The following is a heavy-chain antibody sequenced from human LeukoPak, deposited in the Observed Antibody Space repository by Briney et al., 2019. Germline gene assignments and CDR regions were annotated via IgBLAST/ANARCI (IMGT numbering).Heavy chain of an antibody. V-gene: IGHV1-2*02. J-gene: IGHJ4*02. Sequence: ASVTVSCKASGYTFTGYYMHWVRQAPGQGLEWMGWINPNSGGTNYAQKFQGRVTITRDTSISTAYMELSRLRSDDTAVYYCARETTWRMTTVTTFDYWGQGTLVTVSS. CDR2: INPNSGGT. D-gene: IGHD4-17*01. CDR1: GYTFTGYY. CDR3: ARETTWRMTTVTTFDY.